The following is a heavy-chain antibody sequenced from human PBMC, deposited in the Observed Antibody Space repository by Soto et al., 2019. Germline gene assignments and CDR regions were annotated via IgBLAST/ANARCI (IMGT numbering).Heavy chain of an antibody. V-gene: IGHV3-33*01. J-gene: IGHJ6*02. Sequence: GGSLRLSCAASGFTFRDHAMHWVRPAPGKGREWLAIIWNDGSNKFYAGSVQGRFTISRDNSKNTVYLQMNTLSAEDTAVYYCARALFPDVDIYAMDVWGQGTTVTVSS. D-gene: IGHD5-12*01. CDR3: ARALFPDVDIYAMDV. CDR1: GFTFRDHA. CDR2: IWNDGSNK.